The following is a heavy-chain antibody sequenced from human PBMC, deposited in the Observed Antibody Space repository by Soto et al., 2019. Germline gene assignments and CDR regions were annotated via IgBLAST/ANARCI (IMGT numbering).Heavy chain of an antibody. CDR3: AGYYYDPSGYYPAFDY. Sequence: GGSLRLSCRASGFTFSSYEMTWVRQAPGKGLEWVSYISKSGGTIHYADSVKGRFTVSRDNAKDSLYLQMNSLRAEDTAVYFCAGYYYDPSGYYPAFDYWGQGTLVTVSS. D-gene: IGHD3-22*01. J-gene: IGHJ4*02. CDR2: ISKSGGTI. V-gene: IGHV3-48*03. CDR1: GFTFSSYE.